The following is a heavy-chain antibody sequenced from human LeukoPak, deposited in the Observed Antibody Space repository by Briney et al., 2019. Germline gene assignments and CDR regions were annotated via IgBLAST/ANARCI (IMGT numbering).Heavy chain of an antibody. J-gene: IGHJ4*02. CDR2: IYYTGST. CDR3: ARDRPGGSSLDY. V-gene: IGHV4-59*02. CDR1: GGSVRDNY. Sequence: SETLSLTCAVYGGSVRDNYWSWIRQPPGKGLEWIGYIYYTGSTNYNPSLNSRVTISLETSKNQFSLNLSSVTAADTAVYYCARDRPGGSSLDYWGQGILVTVSS. D-gene: IGHD6-13*01.